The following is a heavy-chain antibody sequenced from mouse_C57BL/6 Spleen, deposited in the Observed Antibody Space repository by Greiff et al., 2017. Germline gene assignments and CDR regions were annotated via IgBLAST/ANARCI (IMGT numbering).Heavy chain of an antibody. D-gene: IGHD2-4*01. CDR2: IYPGSGNT. Sequence: QVQLQQSGPELVKPGASVKISCKASGYSFTSYYIHWVKQRPGQGLEWIGWIYPGSGNTKYNEKFKGKATLTADTSSSTAYMQLSSLTSEDSAVYYCARSENYDYDGYYAMDYWDQGTSVTVSS. CDR3: ARSENYDYDGYYAMDY. CDR1: GYSFTSYY. V-gene: IGHV1-66*01. J-gene: IGHJ4*01.